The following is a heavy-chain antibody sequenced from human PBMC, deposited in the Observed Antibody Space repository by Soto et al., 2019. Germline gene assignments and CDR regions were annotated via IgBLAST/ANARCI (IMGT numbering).Heavy chain of an antibody. Sequence: ASVKVSCKASGYTFTSYGISWVRQAPGQGLEWMGIINPSGGSTSYAQKFQGRVTMTRDTSTSTVYMELSSLRSEDTAVYYCARGARPAFFWSGYPGYFDYWGQGTLVTVSS. CDR2: INPSGGST. CDR1: GYTFTSYG. V-gene: IGHV1-46*01. CDR3: ARGARPAFFWSGYPGYFDY. D-gene: IGHD3-3*01. J-gene: IGHJ4*02.